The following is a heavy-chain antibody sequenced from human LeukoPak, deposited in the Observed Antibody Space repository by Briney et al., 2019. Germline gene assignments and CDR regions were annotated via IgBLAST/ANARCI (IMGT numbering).Heavy chain of an antibody. CDR2: IYYSGST. Sequence: SETLSLTCTVSGGSISGGGYYWSWIRQHPGKGLEWIGYIYYSGSTYYNPSLKSRVTISVDTSKNQFSLKLSSVTAADTAVYYCAREEPGLERGIDYWGQGTLVTVSS. D-gene: IGHD1-1*01. CDR3: AREEPGLERGIDY. V-gene: IGHV4-31*03. CDR1: GGSISGGGYY. J-gene: IGHJ4*02.